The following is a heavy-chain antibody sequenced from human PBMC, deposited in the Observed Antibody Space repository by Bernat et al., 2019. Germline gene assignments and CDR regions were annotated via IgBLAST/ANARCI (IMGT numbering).Heavy chain of an antibody. CDR2: IEPDGGEK. CDR1: GFIFSSYA. CDR3: SAGGT. J-gene: IGHJ5*02. V-gene: IGHV3-7*03. D-gene: IGHD1-26*01. Sequence: EVQLLESGGGLVQPGGSLRLSCAASGFIFSSYAMSWVRQAPGKGLEWVANIEPDGGEKSYVDSVKGRFTISRDNARNSLYLQMNNLRAEDTAIYHCSAGGTWGQGTLVTVSS.